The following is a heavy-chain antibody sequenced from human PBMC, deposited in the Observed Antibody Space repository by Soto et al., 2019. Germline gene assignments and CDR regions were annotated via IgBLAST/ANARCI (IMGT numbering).Heavy chain of an antibody. J-gene: IGHJ4*02. V-gene: IGHV1-2*04. CDR2: INPNSGGT. Sequence: QVQLVQSGAEVKKPGASVKVSCKASGYTFTGYYMHWVRQAPGQGLEWMGWINPNSGGTNYAQKFKGWVTMTRDTSISTAYMELSRLRSDDTAVYYCARGAVGVVVVAATHLDYWGQGTLVTVSS. CDR1: GYTFTGYY. D-gene: IGHD2-15*01. CDR3: ARGAVGVVVVAATHLDY.